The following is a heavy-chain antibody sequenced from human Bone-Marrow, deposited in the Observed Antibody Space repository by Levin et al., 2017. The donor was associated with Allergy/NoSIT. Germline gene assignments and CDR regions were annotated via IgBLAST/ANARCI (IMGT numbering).Heavy chain of an antibody. CDR3: ARGATSFLPNPHGMDV. D-gene: IGHD2-2*01. CDR2: ISSSSSYI. J-gene: IGHJ6*02. CDR1: GFTFSSYS. Sequence: GGSLRLSCAASGFTFSSYSMNWVRQAPGKGLEWVSSISSSSSYIYYADSVKGRFTISRDNAKNSLYLQMNSLRAEDTAVYYCARGATSFLPNPHGMDVWGQGTTVTVSS. V-gene: IGHV3-21*01.